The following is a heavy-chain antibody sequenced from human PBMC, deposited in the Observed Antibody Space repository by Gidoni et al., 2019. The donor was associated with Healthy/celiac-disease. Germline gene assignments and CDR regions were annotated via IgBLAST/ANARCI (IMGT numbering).Heavy chain of an antibody. D-gene: IGHD6-19*01. CDR3: ARQDTAVADAFDI. J-gene: IGHJ3*02. CDR1: GVSISSSSYY. CDR2: IYYRGST. Sequence: QLQLQESGPGLVKPSEPLSLNCTVSGVSISSSSYYWSWIRQPPGKGLEWIGSIYYRGSTYYNPSLKSRVTISVDTSKNQFSLKLSSVTAADTAVYYCARQDTAVADAFDIWGQGTMVTVSS. V-gene: IGHV4-39*01.